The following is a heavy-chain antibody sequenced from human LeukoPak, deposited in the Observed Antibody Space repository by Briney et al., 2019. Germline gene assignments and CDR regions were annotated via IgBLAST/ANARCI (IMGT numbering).Heavy chain of an antibody. CDR2: INPNSGET. J-gene: IGHJ6*03. V-gene: IGHV1-2*02. CDR3: ARDFVLRFVEWSQPRSNMDV. CDR1: GYMFTGYY. D-gene: IGHD3-3*01. Sequence: ASVKVSCKASGYMFTGYYMQWVRQAPGQGLEWMGWINPNSGETGYAQNFQGRVTMTRDMSINTAYMELSRLRSDDTAVYYCARDFVLRFVEWSQPRSNMDVRGKGTTVTVSS.